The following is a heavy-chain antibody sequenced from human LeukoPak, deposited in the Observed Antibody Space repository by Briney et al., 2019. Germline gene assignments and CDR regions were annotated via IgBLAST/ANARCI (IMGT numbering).Heavy chain of an antibody. CDR2: IESDASNT. Sequence: GGSLRLSCAASGFAFGSHWMHWVRQAPGKGLVWVARIESDASNTRYADSVKGRFTISRDNANKTLYLQMNSLRAEDTAVYYCTRDGSGSRIPFDYWGQGTQVTVSS. CDR3: TRDGSGSRIPFDY. CDR1: GFAFGSHW. V-gene: IGHV3-74*01. D-gene: IGHD1-26*01. J-gene: IGHJ4*02.